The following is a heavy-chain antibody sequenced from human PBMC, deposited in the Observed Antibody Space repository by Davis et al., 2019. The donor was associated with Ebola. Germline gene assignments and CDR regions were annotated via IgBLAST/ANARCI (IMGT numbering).Heavy chain of an antibody. V-gene: IGHV5-51*01. Sequence: GGSLRLSCHASGSIFTSYWFGWVRQLPGQGLEWMGIIYPGDSDTRYSPSFQGQVTISADKSISTAYLQWSSLKASDTAMYYCARRADSSGYWIFDYWGQGNLVTVSS. CDR3: ARRADSSGYWIFDY. J-gene: IGHJ4*02. D-gene: IGHD3-22*01. CDR1: GSIFTSYW. CDR2: IYPGDSDT.